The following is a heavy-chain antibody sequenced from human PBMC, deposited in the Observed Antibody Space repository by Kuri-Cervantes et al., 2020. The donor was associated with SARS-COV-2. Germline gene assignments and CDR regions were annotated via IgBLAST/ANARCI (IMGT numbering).Heavy chain of an antibody. V-gene: IGHV4-59*01. D-gene: IGHD1-26*01. CDR1: GGSISSYY. CDR3: ARHEWEPYYFDY. Sequence: SETLSLTCTVSGGSISSYYWSWIRQPPGKGLEWIGYIYYSGSTNYNPSLKSRVTISVDTSKNQFSLKLSSVTAADTAVYCCARHEWEPYYFDYWGQRTLVTVSS. CDR2: IYYSGST. J-gene: IGHJ4*02.